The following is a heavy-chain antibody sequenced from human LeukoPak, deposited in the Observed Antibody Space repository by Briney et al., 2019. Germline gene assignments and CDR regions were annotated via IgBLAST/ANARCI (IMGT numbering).Heavy chain of an antibody. CDR2: IYYSGST. CDR1: GGSISSSSYY. D-gene: IGHD3-10*01. CDR3: ARQSNYYGSGSYYN. V-gene: IGHV4-39*01. J-gene: IGHJ4*02. Sequence: SETLSLTCTVSGGSISSSSYYWGWIRQPPGKGLEWIGSIYYSGSTYYNPSLKSRVTISVDTSKNQFSRKLSSVTAADTAVYYCARQSNYYGSGSYYNWGQGTLVTVSS.